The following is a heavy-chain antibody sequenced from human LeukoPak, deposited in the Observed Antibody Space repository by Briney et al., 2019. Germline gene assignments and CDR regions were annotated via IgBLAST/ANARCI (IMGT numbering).Heavy chain of an antibody. CDR3: ARWLQAKYYFDY. CDR2: IYYSGIT. V-gene: IGHV4-39*01. Sequence: SETLSLTCTVSGGSISSSSYYWGWIRQPPGKGLEWIGSIYYSGITYYNPSLKSRVTISVDTSKNQFSLKLSSVTAADTAVYYCARWLQAKYYFDYWGQGTLVTVSS. D-gene: IGHD5-24*01. J-gene: IGHJ4*02. CDR1: GGSISSSSYY.